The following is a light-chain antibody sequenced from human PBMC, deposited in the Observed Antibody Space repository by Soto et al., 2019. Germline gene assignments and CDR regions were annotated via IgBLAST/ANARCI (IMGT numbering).Light chain of an antibody. CDR3: SSYTISSTYV. CDR1: SSDVGGYSY. J-gene: IGLJ1*01. CDR2: EVS. V-gene: IGLV2-14*01. Sequence: QSVLTQPASVSGSHGQSITISCTGTSSDVGGYSYVSWYQQHPGKAPKLIIYEVSDRPSGVSNRFSGSKSGNTASLTISGLQAEDEAAYYCSSYTISSTYVFGTGTRSPS.